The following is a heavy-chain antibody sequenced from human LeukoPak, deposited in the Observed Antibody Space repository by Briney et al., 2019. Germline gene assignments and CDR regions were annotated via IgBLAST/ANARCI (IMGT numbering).Heavy chain of an antibody. CDR3: ARSDSSGPLIPLFDY. V-gene: IGHV4-39*01. CDR1: GGSISSSSYY. D-gene: IGHD6-19*01. Sequence: SETLSLTCTVSGGSISSSSYYWGWIRQPPGKGLEWMGSIYYSGSTYYNPSLKSRVTMSVDTSKNQFSLKLHSVTAADTAVYYCARSDSSGPLIPLFDYWGQGTLVTVSS. CDR2: IYYSGST. J-gene: IGHJ4*02.